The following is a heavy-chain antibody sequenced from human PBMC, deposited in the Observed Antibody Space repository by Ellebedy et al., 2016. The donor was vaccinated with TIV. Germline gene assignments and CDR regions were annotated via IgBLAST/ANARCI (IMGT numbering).Heavy chain of an antibody. CDR2: ISTGSRNI. V-gene: IGHV3-48*02. J-gene: IGHJ2*01. D-gene: IGHD5-18*01. Sequence: GGSLRLTCEASGFTFSNSNLNWVRQAPGKGLEWVSYISTGSRNIYYADSVKGRFTISRDNAKNSLYLHMNSLRDEDTAVYYCARDGAYNYDTYWYFDLWGRGTLVTVSS. CDR1: GFTFSNSN. CDR3: ARDGAYNYDTYWYFDL.